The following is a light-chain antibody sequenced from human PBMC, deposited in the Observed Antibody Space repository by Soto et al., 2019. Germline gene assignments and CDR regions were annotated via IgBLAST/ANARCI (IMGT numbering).Light chain of an antibody. CDR2: DVN. J-gene: IGLJ1*01. V-gene: IGLV2-11*01. CDR3: CSYAGSYRI. Sequence: QSVLTQPASVSGSPGQSITISCTGTSSDVGGYNYVSWYQHHPGKVPKLMIYDVNKRPSGVPDRFSGSNSGNTASLTISGLHAEDEADYYCCSYAGSYRIFGTGTKLTVL. CDR1: SSDVGGYNY.